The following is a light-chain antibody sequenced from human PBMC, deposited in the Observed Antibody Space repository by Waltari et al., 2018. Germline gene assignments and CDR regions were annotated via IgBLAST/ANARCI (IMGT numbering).Light chain of an antibody. J-gene: IGLJ1*01. CDR2: EVS. CDR1: SSDVGSYNL. V-gene: IGLV2-23*02. Sequence: QSALTQPASVSGSPGQSITISCTGTSSDVGSYNLVSWYRQHPGKAPKLLIYEVSKRPSGVSNRFSGSKSGNAASLTISELQAEDEADYYCCSYAGSSTPYVFGTGTKVTVL. CDR3: CSYAGSSTPYV.